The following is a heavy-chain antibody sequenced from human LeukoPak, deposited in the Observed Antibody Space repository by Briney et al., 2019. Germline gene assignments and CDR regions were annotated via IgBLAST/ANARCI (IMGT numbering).Heavy chain of an antibody. CDR1: GYSFTSSW. CDR2: INPGDSDT. J-gene: IGHJ5*01. V-gene: IGHV5-51*01. D-gene: IGHD3-10*01. CDR3: ARQPGAGWFDY. Sequence: GESLKISCQASGYSFTSSWIGWARQMPGKGLEWMAIINPGDSDTRYSPSFQGQVTISADKSISTVYLQWGSLKASDTAMYYCARQPGAGWFDYWGQGTLVTVSS.